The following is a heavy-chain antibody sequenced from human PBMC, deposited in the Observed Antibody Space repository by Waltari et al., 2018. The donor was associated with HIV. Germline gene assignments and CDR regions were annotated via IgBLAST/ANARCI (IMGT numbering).Heavy chain of an antibody. CDR1: GGSITSSSYY. V-gene: IGHV4-39*02. CDR3: ARDRYYYARTGSPDY. D-gene: IGHD3-22*01. CDR2: IYYSESA. J-gene: IGHJ4*02. Sequence: QLQLQESGPGLVKPSETLCLTCTVSGGSITSSSYYWGWIRQPPGKGLEWIGNIYYSESAYYNSSLESRVTGSVDMSENQCSLKLNSVTAADTAVYYCARDRYYYARTGSPDYWGQGTLVTVSS.